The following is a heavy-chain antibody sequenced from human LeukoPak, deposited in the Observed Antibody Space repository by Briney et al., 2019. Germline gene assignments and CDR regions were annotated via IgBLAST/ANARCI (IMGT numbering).Heavy chain of an antibody. CDR3: ARVGLGTGYVSRWTRDY. CDR1: GGSFSGYY. J-gene: IGHJ4*02. CDR2: INHSGST. D-gene: IGHD3/OR15-3a*01. V-gene: IGHV4-34*01. Sequence: PSETLPLTCAVYGGSFSGYYWSWIRQPPGKGLEWIGEINHSGSTNYNPSLKSRVTISVDTSKNQFSLKLSSVTAADTAVYYCARVGLGTGYVSRWTRDYWGQGTLVTVSS.